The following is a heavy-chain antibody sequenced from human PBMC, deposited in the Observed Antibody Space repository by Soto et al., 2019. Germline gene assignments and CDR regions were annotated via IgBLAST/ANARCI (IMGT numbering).Heavy chain of an antibody. CDR1: GFTFSSYG. D-gene: IGHD6-19*01. CDR3: ANARIAVAVTYYSYGMDV. Sequence: GGSLRLSCAASGFTFSSYGMHWVRQAPGKGLEWVAVISYDGSNKYYADSVKGRFTISRDNSKDTLYLQMNSLRAEGTAVYYCANARIAVAVTYYSYGMDVWGQGTTVTVSS. V-gene: IGHV3-30*18. J-gene: IGHJ6*02. CDR2: ISYDGSNK.